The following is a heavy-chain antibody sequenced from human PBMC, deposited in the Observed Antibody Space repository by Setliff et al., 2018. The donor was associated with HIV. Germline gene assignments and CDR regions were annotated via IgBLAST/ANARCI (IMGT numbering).Heavy chain of an antibody. J-gene: IGHJ4*02. D-gene: IGHD3-22*01. CDR1: GYSFTDYY. CDR3: ARGMDYYDTSDYYQYYFDY. CDR2: INPKSDGT. V-gene: IGHV1-2*04. Sequence: ASVPVSCKASGYSFTDYYIHWVRQAPGQGLEWMGWINPKSDGTNYAQKFQGWITMTRDTSISTAYMELSRLRSDDTAVYYCARGMDYYDTSDYYQYYFDYWGQGTLVTVSS.